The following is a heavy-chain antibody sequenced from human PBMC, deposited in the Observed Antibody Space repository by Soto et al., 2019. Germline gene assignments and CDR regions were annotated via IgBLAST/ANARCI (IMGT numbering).Heavy chain of an antibody. CDR1: GGSISSSSYY. V-gene: IGHV4-39*01. J-gene: IGHJ6*02. CDR3: ASRTRYYYYYGMDV. CDR2: IYYSGST. Sequence: SETLSLTCTVSGGSISSSSYYWGWIRQPLGKGLEWIGSIYYSGSTYYNPSLKSRVTISVDTSKNQFSLKLSSVTAADTAVYYCASRTRYYYYYGMDVWGQGTTVTVSS.